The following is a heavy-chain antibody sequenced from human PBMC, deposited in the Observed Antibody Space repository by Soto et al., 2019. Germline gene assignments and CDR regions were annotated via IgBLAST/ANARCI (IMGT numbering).Heavy chain of an antibody. CDR2: INPSGGGT. D-gene: IGHD3-10*01. J-gene: IGHJ5*02. CDR1: GYTFTSYY. Sequence: QVQLVQSGAEVKKPGASVKVSCKASGYTFTSYYIHWVRQAPGQGLEWMGIINPSGGGTTYAQNFPGSVTMTRDTSTSTVYMELSSLRSEDTALYYWARDQGGFGDLLGNWFDPWGQGTLVTVSS. CDR3: ARDQGGFGDLLGNWFDP. V-gene: IGHV1-46*01.